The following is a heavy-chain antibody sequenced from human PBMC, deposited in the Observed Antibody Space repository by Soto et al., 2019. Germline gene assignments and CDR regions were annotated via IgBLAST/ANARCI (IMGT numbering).Heavy chain of an antibody. J-gene: IGHJ4*02. Sequence: QVQLVESGGGVVQPGRSLRLSCAASGFTFSSYGMHWVRQAPGKGLEWVAVIWYDGSNKYYADSVKGRFTISRDNSKNTLYLQMNSLRAEDTAVYYCAVSPHDNGDYGTDYWGQGTLVTVSS. CDR2: IWYDGSNK. D-gene: IGHD4-17*01. CDR3: AVSPHDNGDYGTDY. V-gene: IGHV3-33*01. CDR1: GFTFSSYG.